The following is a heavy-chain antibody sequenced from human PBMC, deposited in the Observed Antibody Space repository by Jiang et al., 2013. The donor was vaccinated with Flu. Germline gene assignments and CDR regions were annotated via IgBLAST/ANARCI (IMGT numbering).Heavy chain of an antibody. CDR1: G. CDR3: ARDLRARIDPLVQGVSSFAY. J-gene: IGHJ4*02. CDR2: ISAYNGNT. V-gene: IGHV1-18*01. D-gene: IGHD3-10*01. Sequence: GISWVRQAPGQGLVWMGWISAYNGNTNYAQKLQGRVTMTTDTSTSTAYMELRSLRSDDTAVYYCARDLRARIDPLVQGVSSFAYWGQGTLVTVSS.